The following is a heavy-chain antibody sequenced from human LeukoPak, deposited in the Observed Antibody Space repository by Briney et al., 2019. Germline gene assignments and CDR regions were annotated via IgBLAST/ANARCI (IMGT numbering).Heavy chain of an antibody. CDR3: ARDGSAYYYGSGSSDY. Sequence: GGSLRLSCAASGFTFSSYSMNWVRQAPGKGLEWVSSISSSSSYIYYADSVKGRFTISRDNAKNSLYLQMNSLRAEDTAVYYCARDGSAYYYGSGSSDYWGQGTLVTVSS. CDR2: ISSSSSYI. D-gene: IGHD3-10*01. CDR1: GFTFSSYS. V-gene: IGHV3-21*04. J-gene: IGHJ4*02.